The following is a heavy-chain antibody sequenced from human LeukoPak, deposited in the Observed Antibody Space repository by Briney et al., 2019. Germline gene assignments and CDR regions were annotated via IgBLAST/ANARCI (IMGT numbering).Heavy chain of an antibody. CDR2: ISSSGGTI. V-gene: IGHV3-48*04. Sequence: PGGSLRLSCAASGFTFSSYSMNWVRQAPGKGLEWVSYISSSGGTIYYADSVKGRFTVSRDNAKNSLYLQMNSLRAEDTAVYYCARDDYTSGWYEFDYWGQGTLVTVSS. D-gene: IGHD6-19*01. CDR1: GFTFSSYS. J-gene: IGHJ4*02. CDR3: ARDDYTSGWYEFDY.